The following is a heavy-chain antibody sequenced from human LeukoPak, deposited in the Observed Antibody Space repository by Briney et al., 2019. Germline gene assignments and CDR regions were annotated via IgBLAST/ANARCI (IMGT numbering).Heavy chain of an antibody. Sequence: SETLSLTCTVSGGSISSYYWSWIRQPPGKGLEWIGYIYYSGSTNYNPSLKSRVTISVDTSKNQFSLKLSSVTAADTAVYYCASGPLYCSGGSCYRQRWFDYWGQGTLVTVSS. D-gene: IGHD2-15*01. V-gene: IGHV4-59*01. CDR2: IYYSGST. CDR1: GGSISSYY. CDR3: ASGPLYCSGGSCYRQRWFDY. J-gene: IGHJ4*02.